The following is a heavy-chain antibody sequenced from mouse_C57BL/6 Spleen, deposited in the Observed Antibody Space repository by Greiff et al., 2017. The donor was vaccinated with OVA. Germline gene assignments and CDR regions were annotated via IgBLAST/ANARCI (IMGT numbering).Heavy chain of an antibody. Sequence: EVQLQQSGPELVKPGASVKISCKASGYTFTDYYMNWVKQSHGKSLEWIGDINPNNGGTSYNQKFKGKATLTVDKSSSTAYMELRSLTSEDSAVYYCARLDSSYGYFDVWGTGTTVTVSS. J-gene: IGHJ1*03. CDR3: ARLDSSYGYFDV. V-gene: IGHV1-26*01. D-gene: IGHD1-1*01. CDR1: GYTFTDYY. CDR2: INPNNGGT.